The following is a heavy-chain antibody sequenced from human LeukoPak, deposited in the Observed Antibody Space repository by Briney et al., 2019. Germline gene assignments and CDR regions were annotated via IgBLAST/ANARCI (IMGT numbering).Heavy chain of an antibody. CDR2: IIPILGIA. J-gene: IGHJ6*02. CDR3: VRDDDSSGYLNGMDV. Sequence: SVKVSCKASGGTFSSYALSWVRQAPGQGLEWMGMIIPILGIANHAQKFQGRVTITADKSTSTAYMELSSLRSEDTAVYYCVRDDDSSGYLNGMDVWGQGTTVTVSS. CDR1: GGTFSSYA. V-gene: IGHV1-69*04. D-gene: IGHD3-22*01.